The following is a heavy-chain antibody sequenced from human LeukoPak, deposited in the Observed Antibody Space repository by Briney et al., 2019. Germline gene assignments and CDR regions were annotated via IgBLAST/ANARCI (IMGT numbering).Heavy chain of an antibody. CDR1: GFTFSSYW. CDR2: INSDGSST. D-gene: IGHD5-12*01. Sequence: GGSLRLSCAASGFTFSSYWMHWVRQAPGKGLVWVSRINSDGSSTSYADSVKGRFTISRDNAKNTLYLQMNSLRAEDTAVYHCARDWSATYFANNWFDPWGQGTLVTVSS. V-gene: IGHV3-74*01. J-gene: IGHJ5*02. CDR3: ARDWSATYFANNWFDP.